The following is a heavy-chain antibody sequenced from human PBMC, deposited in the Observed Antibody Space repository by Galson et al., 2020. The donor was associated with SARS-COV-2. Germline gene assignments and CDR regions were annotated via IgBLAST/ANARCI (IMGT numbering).Heavy chain of an antibody. V-gene: IGHV3-30-3*01. CDR2: ISYDGSNK. CDR1: GFTFSSYA. Sequence: TGGSLRLSCAASGFTFSSYAMHWVRQAPGKVLEWVAVISYDGSNKYYADSVKGRFTISRDNSKNTLYLQMNSLRAEDTAVYYCARDNKWSSSSPESYYYYGMDVWGQGTTVTVSS. CDR3: ARDNKWSSSSPESYYYYGMDV. D-gene: IGHD6-6*01. J-gene: IGHJ6*02.